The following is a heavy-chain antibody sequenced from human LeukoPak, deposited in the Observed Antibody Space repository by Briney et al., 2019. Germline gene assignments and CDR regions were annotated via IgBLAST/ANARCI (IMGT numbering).Heavy chain of an antibody. D-gene: IGHD3-10*01. Sequence: GGSLRLSCAASGFTFSSYSMNWVRQAPGKGLEWVSSISSSSSYIYYADSVKGRFTISRDNAKNSLYLQMNSLRAEDTAVYYCARRITMVRESDYWGQGTLVTVSS. J-gene: IGHJ4*02. CDR2: ISSSSSYI. CDR1: GFTFSSYS. V-gene: IGHV3-21*01. CDR3: ARRITMVRESDY.